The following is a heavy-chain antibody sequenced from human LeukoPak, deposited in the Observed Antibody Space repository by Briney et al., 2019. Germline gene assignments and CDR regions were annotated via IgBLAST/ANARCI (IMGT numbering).Heavy chain of an antibody. Sequence: GGSLRLSCAASGFTFSSYAMSWVRQAPGKGLEWVSAISGSGGSTYYADSVKGRFTISRDNPKNTLYLQMNSLRAEDTAVYYCAKDEAYCSGGSCYLQHWGQGTLVTVSS. CDR2: ISGSGGST. J-gene: IGHJ1*01. CDR3: AKDEAYCSGGSCYLQH. D-gene: IGHD2-15*01. V-gene: IGHV3-23*01. CDR1: GFTFSSYA.